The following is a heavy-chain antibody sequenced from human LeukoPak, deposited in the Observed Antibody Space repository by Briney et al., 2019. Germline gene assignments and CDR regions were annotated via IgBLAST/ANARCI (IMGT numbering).Heavy chain of an antibody. CDR3: ARQRANSSSSPDYFDY. J-gene: IGHJ4*02. Sequence: GESLKISCKGSGYSFTSYWIGWVRQMPGKGLEWMGIIYPGDSDTRYSPSFQGQVTISADKSISTAYLQWSSLKASDTAMYDCARQRANSSSSPDYFDYWGQGTLVTVS. D-gene: IGHD6-13*01. CDR2: IYPGDSDT. V-gene: IGHV5-51*01. CDR1: GYSFTSYW.